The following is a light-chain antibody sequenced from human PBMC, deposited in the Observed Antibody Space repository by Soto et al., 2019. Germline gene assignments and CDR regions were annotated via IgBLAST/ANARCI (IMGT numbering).Light chain of an antibody. CDR2: EVS. V-gene: IGLV2-23*02. Sequence: QSVLTQPASVSGSPGQSITISCTGTSSDFGSYNLVSWYQQHLGKAPKLMIYEVSKRPSGVSNRFSGSKSGNTASLTISGLQAEDEADYYCCSYAGSSTPYVFGTGTRSPS. CDR1: SSDFGSYNL. CDR3: CSYAGSSTPYV. J-gene: IGLJ1*01.